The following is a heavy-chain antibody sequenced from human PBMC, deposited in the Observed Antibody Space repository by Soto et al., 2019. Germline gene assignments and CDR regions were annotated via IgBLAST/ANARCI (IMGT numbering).Heavy chain of an antibody. V-gene: IGHV3-73*02. CDR2: IRTEANSYAP. CDR1: GFTFSGSP. CDR3: TPIYGSGT. Sequence: EVQLVESGGGLVQTGGSLKLSCVASGFTFSGSPMHWVRQASRKGLEWLGRIRTEANSYAPAYAASVKGRFIISRDDSKNTAYLQMNSLKIEDTAVYYCTPIYGSGTWGQGTLVTVSS. J-gene: IGHJ4*02. D-gene: IGHD3-10*01.